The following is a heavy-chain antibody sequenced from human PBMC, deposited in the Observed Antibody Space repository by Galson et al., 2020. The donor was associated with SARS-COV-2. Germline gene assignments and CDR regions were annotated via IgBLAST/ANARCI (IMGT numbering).Heavy chain of an antibody. CDR3: AKSRVFRANQRGGALDY. V-gene: IGHV3-23*01. J-gene: IGHJ4*02. D-gene: IGHD3-10*01. CDR2: ISGSGGST. Sequence: GGSLRLSCAASGFTFSSYAMSWVRQAPGKGLEWVSAISGSGGSTYYADSVKGRFTISRDNSKNTLYLQMNSLRAEDTAVYYCAKSRVFRANQRGGALDYWGQGTLVTVSS. CDR1: GFTFSSYA.